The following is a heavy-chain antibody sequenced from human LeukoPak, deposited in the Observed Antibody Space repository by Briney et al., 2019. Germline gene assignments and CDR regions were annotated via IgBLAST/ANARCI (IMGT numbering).Heavy chain of an antibody. CDR2: INPGDSET. CDR3: VRFLGYCIDNTCYSGYYFDL. J-gene: IGHJ2*01. D-gene: IGHD2-15*01. Sequence: GESLKISCKTSGYKFSSHRIAWVRQMPGKGMEWMGIINPGDSETKYSPSFQGLVTMSVDKSLMTAYLQWSSLKASDTAMYYCVRFLGYCIDNTCYSGYYFDLWGRGTLVTVSS. CDR1: GYKFSSHR. V-gene: IGHV5-51*01.